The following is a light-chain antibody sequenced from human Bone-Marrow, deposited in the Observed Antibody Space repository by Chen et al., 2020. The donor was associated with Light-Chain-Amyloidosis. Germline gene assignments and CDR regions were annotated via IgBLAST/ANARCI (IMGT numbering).Light chain of an antibody. J-gene: IGKJ2*02. CDR3: QQYDNLPPRWT. CDR2: DAS. V-gene: IGKV1-33*01. CDR1: QDISNY. Sequence: DIQMTQSPSSLSASVGDRVTITCQASQDISNYLNWYQQKPGKAPKLLIYDASNLETGVPSRFRGSGAGTDFTFTISSLQPEEIAAYYCQQYDNLPPRWTFVQGTKLEIK.